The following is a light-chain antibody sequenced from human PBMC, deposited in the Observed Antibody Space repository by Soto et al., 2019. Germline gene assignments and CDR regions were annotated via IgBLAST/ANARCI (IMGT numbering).Light chain of an antibody. CDR1: QSVSSSY. Sequence: DIVMTQSPGTLSVSLGERATLSCRASQSVSSSYLAWYQQKPGQAPRLLIYGASSRATGIPDRFSGSGSGTDFTLTISRLEPEDFAVYYCQQYGSSPWTFGQGTKVDIK. J-gene: IGKJ1*01. CDR2: GAS. V-gene: IGKV3-20*01. CDR3: QQYGSSPWT.